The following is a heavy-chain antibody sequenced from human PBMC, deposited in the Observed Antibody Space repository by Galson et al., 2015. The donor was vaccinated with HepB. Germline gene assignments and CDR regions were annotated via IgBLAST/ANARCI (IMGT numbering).Heavy chain of an antibody. CDR1: GFDFTSYG. J-gene: IGHJ4*02. Sequence: SLRLSCAASGFDFTSYGMHWVRQTAGKGLEWVANIWYDDTNINYIDSVKGRFTVSRDNSRKTLYLQMNNLRAEDTAVYYCARVPDYGDVFDYWGQGTLVTVSS. CDR3: ARVPDYGDVFDY. CDR2: IWYDDTNI. D-gene: IGHD4-17*01. V-gene: IGHV3-33*01.